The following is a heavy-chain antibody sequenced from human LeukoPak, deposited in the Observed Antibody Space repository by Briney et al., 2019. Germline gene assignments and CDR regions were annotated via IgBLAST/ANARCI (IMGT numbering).Heavy chain of an antibody. Sequence: GASVKVSCKASGYTFTGYYMHWVRQAPRQGLEWMGWINPNSGGTNYAQKFQGRVTMTRDTSISTAYMELSRLRSDDTAVYYCAIHIVATTWGGYWGQGTLVTVSS. J-gene: IGHJ4*02. D-gene: IGHD5-12*01. CDR3: AIHIVATTWGGY. V-gene: IGHV1-2*02. CDR1: GYTFTGYY. CDR2: INPNSGGT.